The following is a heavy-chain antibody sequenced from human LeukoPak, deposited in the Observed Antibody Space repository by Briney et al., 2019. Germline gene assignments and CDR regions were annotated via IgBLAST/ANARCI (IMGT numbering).Heavy chain of an antibody. D-gene: IGHD3-22*01. CDR3: VKGLRYYDSSDTFDY. CDR1: GFTFSSYA. CDR2: ISSNGDST. V-gene: IGHV3-64D*06. Sequence: GGSLRLSCSASGFTFSSYAMHWVRQAPGKGLEYVSAISSNGDSTYYTDSVKGRFTISRDNSKNTLYLQMSSLRAEDTAVYYCVKGLRYYDSSDTFDYWGQGTLVTVSS. J-gene: IGHJ4*02.